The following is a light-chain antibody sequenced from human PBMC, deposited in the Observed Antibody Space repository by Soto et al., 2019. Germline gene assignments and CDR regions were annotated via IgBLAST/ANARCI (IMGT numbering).Light chain of an antibody. CDR2: AAS. CDR1: QSISSN. V-gene: IGKV3-15*01. J-gene: IGKJ1*01. CDR3: QQYNKWPPRT. Sequence: EIVMTQSPGTLSVSPGERATLSCRASQSISSNLAWYQQKPGQAPRLLIYAASSRATGIPARFSGSGSGTEFTLTISSLQSEDFAVSYCQQYNKWPPRTFGQGTKVEMK.